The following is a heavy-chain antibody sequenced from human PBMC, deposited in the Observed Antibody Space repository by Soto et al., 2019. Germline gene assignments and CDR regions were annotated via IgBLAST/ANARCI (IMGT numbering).Heavy chain of an antibody. J-gene: IGHJ4*02. CDR3: ARVRYYGSGGDY. Sequence: SETLSLTCAVYGGYFSGYYWSWIRQPPGKGLEWIGEINHSGSTNYNPSLKSRVTISVDTSKNQFSLKLSSVTAADTAVYYCARVRYYGSGGDYWGQGTLVTVSS. V-gene: IGHV4-34*01. CDR2: INHSGST. D-gene: IGHD3-10*01. CDR1: GGYFSGYY.